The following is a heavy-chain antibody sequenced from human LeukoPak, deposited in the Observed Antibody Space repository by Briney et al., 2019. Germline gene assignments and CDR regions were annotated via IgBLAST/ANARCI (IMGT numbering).Heavy chain of an antibody. CDR2: INTVSTYI. V-gene: IGHV3-21*01. CDR1: GFTFSSHS. D-gene: IGHD3-22*01. CDR3: ARLRRNSDRSGFYYYYDY. J-gene: IGHJ4*02. Sequence: RGSLRLSCAASGFTFSSHSFNSVRQAPGKGLEWVSSINTVSTYIYYADSVRGRFTISRDNAKDSLSLQMNSLRAEDSAVYYCARLRRNSDRSGFYYYYDYWGQGTLVTVSS.